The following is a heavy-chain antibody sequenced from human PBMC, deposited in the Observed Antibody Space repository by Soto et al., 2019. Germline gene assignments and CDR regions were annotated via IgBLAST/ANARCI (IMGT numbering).Heavy chain of an antibody. Sequence: GGSPRLSCAASVFPFSGYAMSWVRQAPGKGLEWVSYISGSGGSTDYADSVKGRFTISRDNSKNTLYLQMNSLRAEDTAVYYCAKGYDFWSGGLDYWGQGTLVTVSS. D-gene: IGHD3-3*01. CDR2: ISGSGGST. V-gene: IGHV3-23*01. CDR3: AKGYDFWSGGLDY. J-gene: IGHJ4*02. CDR1: VFPFSGYA.